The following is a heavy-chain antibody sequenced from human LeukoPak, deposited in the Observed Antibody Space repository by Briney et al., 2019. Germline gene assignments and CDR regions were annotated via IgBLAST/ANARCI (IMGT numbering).Heavy chain of an antibody. Sequence: ASVTVSCKVSGYTLTELSMHWVRQAPGKGLEWMGGFDPEDGETIYAQKFQGRVTMTEDTSTDTAYMELSSLRSEDTAVYYCATPRYYGSGSYMFDYWGQGTLVTVSS. CDR1: GYTLTELS. CDR2: FDPEDGET. D-gene: IGHD3-10*01. V-gene: IGHV1-24*01. CDR3: ATPRYYGSGSYMFDY. J-gene: IGHJ4*02.